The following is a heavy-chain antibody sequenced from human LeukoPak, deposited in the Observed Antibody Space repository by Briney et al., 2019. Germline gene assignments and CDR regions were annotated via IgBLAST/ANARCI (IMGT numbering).Heavy chain of an antibody. Sequence: GGSLRLSCAASGFTFSSYAMHWVRQAPGKGLEWVALISYDGGNKYYADSVKGRFTIFRDNSKNILDLQMNSLRDEDTAVYFCANHWNAEVYFHYWGQGTLVTVSS. CDR2: ISYDGGNK. V-gene: IGHV3-30-3*01. CDR3: ANHWNAEVYFHY. CDR1: GFTFSSYA. J-gene: IGHJ4*02. D-gene: IGHD1-1*01.